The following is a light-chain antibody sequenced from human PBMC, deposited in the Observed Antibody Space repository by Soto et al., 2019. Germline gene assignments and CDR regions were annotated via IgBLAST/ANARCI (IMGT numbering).Light chain of an antibody. CDR3: SSYTSTRTYV. CDR1: SSDVGGYNY. J-gene: IGLJ1*01. CDR2: EVS. Sequence: QSVPTQPASVSGSPGRTITICCTGTSSDVGGYNYVSWYQQHPGKAPKLMIYEVSNRPSGVSNRFSGSKSGNTASLTISGLQADDDADYSCSSYTSTRTYVFGTGTKVPVL. V-gene: IGLV2-14*01.